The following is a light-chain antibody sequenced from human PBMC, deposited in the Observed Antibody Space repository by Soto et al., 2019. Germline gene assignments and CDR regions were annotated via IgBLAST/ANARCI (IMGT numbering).Light chain of an antibody. V-gene: IGKV4-1*01. J-gene: IGKJ1*01. CDR1: QSVLYTSNNRNH. CDR3: QQHYGTPPWT. CDR2: WAS. Sequence: DVEMTQSPDSLAVSLGERATINCRSSQSVLYTSNNRNHLAWYQQKPGQPPKLLIYWASTRESGVPDRFSGSGSGTDFTLTISRLQAEDVAVYYCQQHYGTPPWTFGQGTKVEIK.